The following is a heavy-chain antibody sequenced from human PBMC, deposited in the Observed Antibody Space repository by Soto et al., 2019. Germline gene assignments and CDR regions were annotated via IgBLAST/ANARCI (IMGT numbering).Heavy chain of an antibody. CDR1: GFTVSTKY. CDR2: IYSGGST. V-gene: IGHV3-66*01. D-gene: IGHD3-16*01. CDR3: ARDPWAADY. J-gene: IGHJ4*02. Sequence: GGSLRLSCAASGFTVSTKYMSWVRQAPGKGLEWVSVIYSGGSTFYADSVRGKFTIYRDNSKNTVNLQMNSLRAEDTAVYYCARDPWAADYWGQGTLVTVSS.